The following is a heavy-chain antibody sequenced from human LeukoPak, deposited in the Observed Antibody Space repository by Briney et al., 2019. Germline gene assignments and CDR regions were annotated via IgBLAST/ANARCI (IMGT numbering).Heavy chain of an antibody. CDR1: GGTFSSYA. V-gene: IGHV1-46*01. CDR2: INPSGGST. CDR3: ARDQEGFDY. Sequence: GASVKVSCKASGGTFSSYAISWVRQAPGQGLEWMGIINPSGGSTSYAQKFQGRVTMTRDTSTSTVYMELSSLRSEDTAVYYCARDQEGFDYWGQGTLVTVSS. J-gene: IGHJ4*02.